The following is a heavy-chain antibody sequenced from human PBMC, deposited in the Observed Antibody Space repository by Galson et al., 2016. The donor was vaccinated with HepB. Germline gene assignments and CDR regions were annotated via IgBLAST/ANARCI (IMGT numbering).Heavy chain of an antibody. CDR1: GFVSSNFG. Sequence: SLRLSCAASGFVSSNFGLSRVRQAPGKGLEWVASISTRRTTYYSDSVQGRFTISRDNSNNTLYLQMNGLRAEDTAVYYCAKERLVRRIFGHWGQGTLLTVSS. CDR3: AKERLVRRIFGH. CDR2: ISTRRTT. J-gene: IGHJ4*02. V-gene: IGHV3-23*01. D-gene: IGHD1-1*01.